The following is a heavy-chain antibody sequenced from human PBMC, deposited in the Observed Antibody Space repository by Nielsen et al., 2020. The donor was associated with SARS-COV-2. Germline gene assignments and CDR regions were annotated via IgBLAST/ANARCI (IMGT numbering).Heavy chain of an antibody. Sequence: GGSLKISCAASGFTFSSYAMSWVRQAPGKGLEWVSAISGSGGSTYYADSVKGRFTISRDNSKNTLYLQMNSLRAEDTAVYYCAKGSFGVVTPFDYWGQGTLVTVSS. CDR2: ISGSGGST. J-gene: IGHJ4*02. V-gene: IGHV3-23*01. D-gene: IGHD3-3*01. CDR1: GFTFSSYA. CDR3: AKGSFGVVTPFDY.